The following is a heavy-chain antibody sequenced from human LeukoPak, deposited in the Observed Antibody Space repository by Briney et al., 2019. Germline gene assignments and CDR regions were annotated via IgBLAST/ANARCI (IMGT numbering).Heavy chain of an antibody. CDR1: GYSFTSYW. CDR3: ARWVVWEPSVFDY. CDR2: IYPGDSDT. Sequence: GESLKISCKGSGYSFTSYWISWVRPMPGKGLEWMGIIYPGDSDTRYSPSFQGQVTNSADKSISTAYLQWSSLKASDTAMYYCARWVVWEPSVFDYWGQGTLVTVSS. D-gene: IGHD1-26*01. J-gene: IGHJ4*02. V-gene: IGHV5-51*01.